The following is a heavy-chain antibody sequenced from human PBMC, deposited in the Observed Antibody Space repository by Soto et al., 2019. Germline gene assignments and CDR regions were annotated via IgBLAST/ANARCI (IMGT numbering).Heavy chain of an antibody. D-gene: IGHD3-10*01. CDR1: GLTFSSYE. Sequence: VQLVASGGGLVQPGGSLRLSCAASGLTFSSYEMNWVRQAPGKGLEWVSYISSGGGTTYYADSVKGRFTISRDNAKNALYLQMYSLRGEDTALYYCASVYGSGFPVYWGQGTLVTVSS. J-gene: IGHJ4*02. CDR3: ASVYGSGFPVY. CDR2: ISSGGGTT. V-gene: IGHV3-48*03.